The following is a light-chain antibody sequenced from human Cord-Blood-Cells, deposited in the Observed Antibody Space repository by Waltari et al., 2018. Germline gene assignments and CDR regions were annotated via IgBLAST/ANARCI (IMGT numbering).Light chain of an antibody. CDR1: SSAVGGYNY. J-gene: IGLJ1*01. CDR3: SSYTSSSTPYV. V-gene: IGLV2-14*01. Sequence: QSALTQPASVSGSPGQSITISCTGTSSAVGGYNYASWYQQHPGKAPKLMIYDVSNRPSGVSNRFSGSKSGNTASLTISGLQAEDEADYYCSSYTSSSTPYVFGTGTKVTVL. CDR2: DVS.